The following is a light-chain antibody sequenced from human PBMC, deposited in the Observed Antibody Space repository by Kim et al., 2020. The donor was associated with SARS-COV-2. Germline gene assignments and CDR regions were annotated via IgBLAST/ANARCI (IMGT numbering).Light chain of an antibody. CDR3: QQYYSTPFYT. J-gene: IGKJ2*01. CDR1: QSVLYSSNNKNY. Sequence: ATINCKYSQSVLYSSNNKNYLAWYQQKPGQPPKLLIYWASTRESGVPDRFSGSGSGTDFTLTISSLQAEDVAVYYCQQYYSTPFYTFGQGTKLEI. V-gene: IGKV4-1*01. CDR2: WAS.